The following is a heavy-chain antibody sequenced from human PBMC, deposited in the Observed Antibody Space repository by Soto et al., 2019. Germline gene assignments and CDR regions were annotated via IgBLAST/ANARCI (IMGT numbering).Heavy chain of an antibody. D-gene: IGHD6-25*01. Sequence: QVQLVQSGAEVKKPGSSVKVSCKASGGTFSSYAISWVRQAPGQGLEWMGGIIPIFGTANYAQKFQGRVTITADESTSTAYMELRSLSSEDTAVYYYARQGAALRDYYYGMDVWGQGTTVTVSS. V-gene: IGHV1-69*12. CDR2: IIPIFGTA. J-gene: IGHJ6*02. CDR1: GGTFSSYA. CDR3: ARQGAALRDYYYGMDV.